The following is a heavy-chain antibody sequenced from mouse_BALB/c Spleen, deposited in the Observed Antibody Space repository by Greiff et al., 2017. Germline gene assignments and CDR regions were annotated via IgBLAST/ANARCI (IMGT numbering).Heavy chain of an antibody. Sequence: EVQLQQSGPELVKPGASVKISCKASGYSFTGYFMNWVMQSHGKSLEWIGRINPYNGDTFYNQKFKGKATLTVDKSSSTAHMELRSLASEDSAVYYCARGDTHYAMDYWGQGTSVTVSS. J-gene: IGHJ4*01. V-gene: IGHV1-20*02. CDR2: INPYNGDT. CDR3: ARGDTHYAMDY. CDR1: GYSFTGYF.